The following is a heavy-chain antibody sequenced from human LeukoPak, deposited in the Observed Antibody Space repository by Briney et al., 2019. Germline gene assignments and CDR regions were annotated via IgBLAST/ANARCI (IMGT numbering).Heavy chain of an antibody. V-gene: IGHV7-4-1*02. J-gene: IGHJ5*02. CDR1: GYTFTSYD. Sequence: ASVKVSCKASGYTFTSYDINWVRQATGQGLEWMGWINTNTGNPTYAQGFTGRFVFSLDTSVSTAYLQISSLKAEDTAVYYCARDVGITYYYDSSGRNWFDPWGQGTLVTVSS. CDR2: INTNTGNP. CDR3: ARDVGITYYYDSSGRNWFDP. D-gene: IGHD3-22*01.